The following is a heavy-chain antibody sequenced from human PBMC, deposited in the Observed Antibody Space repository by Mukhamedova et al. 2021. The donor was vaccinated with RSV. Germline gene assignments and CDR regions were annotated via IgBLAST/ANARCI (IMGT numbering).Heavy chain of an antibody. V-gene: IGHV3-11*06. CDR2: ISSSSSYT. J-gene: IGHJ6*03. CDR3: ARRAAAGKNYYYYMDG. D-gene: IGHD6-13*01. Sequence: VSYISSSSSYTNYADSVKGRFTISRDNAKNSLYLQMNSLRAEDTAVYYCARRAAAGKNYYYYMDGWGKGTTVTVSS.